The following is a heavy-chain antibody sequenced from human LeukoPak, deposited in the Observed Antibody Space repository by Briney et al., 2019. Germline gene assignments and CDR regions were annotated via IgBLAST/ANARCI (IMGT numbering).Heavy chain of an antibody. CDR2: ISSSSSTI. D-gene: IGHD5-18*01. V-gene: IGHV3-48*01. J-gene: IGHJ4*02. CDR1: GFTFSSYG. CDR3: AREGEQLWLPFDY. Sequence: GGSLRLSCAASGFTFSSYGMHWVRQAPGKGLEWVSYISSSSSTIYYADSVKGRFTISRDNAKNSLYLQMNSLRAEDTAVYYCAREGEQLWLPFDYWGQGTLVTVSS.